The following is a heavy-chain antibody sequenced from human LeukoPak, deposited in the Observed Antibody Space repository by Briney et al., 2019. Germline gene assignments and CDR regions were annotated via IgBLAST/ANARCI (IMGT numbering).Heavy chain of an antibody. CDR3: ARETEMANLDY. Sequence: PSETLSLTCTVSGGSISSSSYYWGWIRQPPGKGLEWIATIYYSGSTYYNPSLKSRVTMSVDTSKNQFSLKLSSVTAADTAVYYCARETEMANLDYWGQGTLVTVSS. CDR1: GGSISSSSYY. J-gene: IGHJ4*02. V-gene: IGHV4-39*01. D-gene: IGHD5-24*01. CDR2: IYYSGST.